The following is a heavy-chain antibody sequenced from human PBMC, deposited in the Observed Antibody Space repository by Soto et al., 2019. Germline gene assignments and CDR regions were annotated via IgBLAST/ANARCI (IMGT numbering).Heavy chain of an antibody. Sequence: SETLSLTCAVYGGSFSGYYWSWIRQPPGKGLEWIGEINHSGSTNYNPSLKSRVTISVDTSKNQFSLKLSSVTAADTAVYYCARGLYWAPINWFDPWGQGTLVTVSS. CDR1: GGSFSGYY. V-gene: IGHV4-34*01. J-gene: IGHJ5*02. CDR3: ARGLYWAPINWFDP. CDR2: INHSGST. D-gene: IGHD2-8*02.